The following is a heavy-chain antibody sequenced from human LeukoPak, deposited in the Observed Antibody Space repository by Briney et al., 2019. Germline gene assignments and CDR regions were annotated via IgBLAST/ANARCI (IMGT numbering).Heavy chain of an antibody. CDR2: IDSSGRTM. J-gene: IGHJ3*02. Sequence: GGSLRLSCAASGFTFSSFEMNWVRQAPGKGLEWVSYIDSSGRTMYYGDSVRGRFTISRDNAKNSLFLQINSLRAEDTADYYCAREGGGTYLDAFDIWGQGTVVTVSS. D-gene: IGHD1-26*01. CDR3: AREGGGTYLDAFDI. V-gene: IGHV3-48*03. CDR1: GFTFSSFE.